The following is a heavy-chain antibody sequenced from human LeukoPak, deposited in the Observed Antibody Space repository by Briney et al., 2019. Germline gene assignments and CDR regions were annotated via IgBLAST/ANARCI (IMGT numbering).Heavy chain of an antibody. Sequence: PGGSLRLSCAASGFTFVNYAMSWVRQAPGKGLEWVAVLYSGGQTYYAGSVRGRFTISRDASKNTLYLRMNSLRAEDTAEYYCARARCDTCGYGSWGQGTLVTVSP. CDR2: LYSGGQT. V-gene: IGHV3-66*02. J-gene: IGHJ5*02. CDR1: GFTFVNYA. CDR3: ARARCDTCGYGS. D-gene: IGHD5-12*01.